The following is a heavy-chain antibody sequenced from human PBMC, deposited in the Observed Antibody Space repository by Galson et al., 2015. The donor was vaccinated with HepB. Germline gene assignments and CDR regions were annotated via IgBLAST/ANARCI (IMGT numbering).Heavy chain of an antibody. CDR1: GYNFTTYW. V-gene: IGHV5-51*01. Sequence: QSGAEVKKPGESLKISCKGSGYNFTTYWIGWVRQMPGKGLEWMGIIYPGDSETRYSPSFQGQVTISADKSISTAYLQWSSLKASDTAMYYCARQEYTVTNYYYYGMDVWGQGTTVTVPS. D-gene: IGHD4-17*01. CDR3: ARQEYTVTNYYYYGMDV. CDR2: IYPGDSET. J-gene: IGHJ6*02.